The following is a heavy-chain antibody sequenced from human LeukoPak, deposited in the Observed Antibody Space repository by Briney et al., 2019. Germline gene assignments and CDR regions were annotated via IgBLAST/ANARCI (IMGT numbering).Heavy chain of an antibody. CDR2: INPKSGDT. D-gene: IGHD1-26*01. V-gene: IGHV1-2*02. J-gene: IGHJ5*02. Sequence: ASVKVSCKASGYSFTGYYIHWVRQAPGQGIEWMGWINPKSGDTIYGEKFQDRVTMTRDTSISTVYLDLGSLISDDTAVYYCARVKWEVGWFDPWGQGTLVTVSS. CDR1: GYSFTGYY. CDR3: ARVKWEVGWFDP.